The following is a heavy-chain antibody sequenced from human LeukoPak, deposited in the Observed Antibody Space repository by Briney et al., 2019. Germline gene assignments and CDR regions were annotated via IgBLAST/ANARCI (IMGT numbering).Heavy chain of an antibody. CDR2: ISSSSSYK. Sequence: GGSLRLSCVASGFTLSSYSMNWVRQAPGKGLEWVSSISSSSSYKYYADSLKGRFTISRDNAKNSPFLQMNSLRAEDTAVYYCARDSPNDGILWWSIDYWGQGTLVTVSS. J-gene: IGHJ4*02. CDR3: ARDSPNDGILWWSIDY. V-gene: IGHV3-21*01. D-gene: IGHD2-21*01. CDR1: GFTLSSYS.